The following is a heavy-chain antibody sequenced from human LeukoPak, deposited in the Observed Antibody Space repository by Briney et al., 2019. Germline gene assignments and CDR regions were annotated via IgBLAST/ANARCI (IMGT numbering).Heavy chain of an antibody. CDR3: ARDPTGTAGFDS. CDR1: GYTFTTSA. J-gene: IGHJ4*02. Sequence: GASVKVSCKASGYTFTTSAINWVRQAPGQGLEWMGWISTNTGYSTYAQGFTGRFVFSLDTSVRTAYLQISSLKVEDTAVYYCARDPTGTAGFDSWGQGTLVTVSS. V-gene: IGHV7-4-1*02. CDR2: ISTNTGYS. D-gene: IGHD1-1*01.